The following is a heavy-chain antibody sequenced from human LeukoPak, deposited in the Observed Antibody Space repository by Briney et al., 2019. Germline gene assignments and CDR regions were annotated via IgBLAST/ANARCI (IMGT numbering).Heavy chain of an antibody. CDR3: TRDLGEWEDTAISNY. D-gene: IGHD5-18*01. J-gene: IGHJ4*02. Sequence: PGGSLRLSCAASGFTFSSYSMNWVRQAPGKRLEWVSYISSSSSTIYYADSVKGRFTISRDNAKNSLYLQMNSLRDEDTAVYYCTRDLGEWEDTAISNYWGQGTLVTVSS. CDR2: ISSSSSTI. CDR1: GFTFSSYS. V-gene: IGHV3-48*02.